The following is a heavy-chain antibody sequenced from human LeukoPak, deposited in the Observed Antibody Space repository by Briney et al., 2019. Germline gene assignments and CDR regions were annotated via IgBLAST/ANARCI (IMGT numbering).Heavy chain of an antibody. CDR2: LDPGSGEI. D-gene: IGHD3-9*01. V-gene: IGHV1-24*01. CDR1: GYIITELS. J-gene: IGHJ4*02. Sequence: ASVKVSCKVSGYIITELSTHWVRQAPGKGLEWMGGLDPGSGEIIYEQKFQDRVTMTEDTSTDTAYMELSSLRSEDTALYYCATGTHYDLLPFWGQGTLVTVSS. CDR3: ATGTHYDLLPF.